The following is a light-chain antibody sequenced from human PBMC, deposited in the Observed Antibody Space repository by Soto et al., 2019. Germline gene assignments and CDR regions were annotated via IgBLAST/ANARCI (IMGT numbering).Light chain of an antibody. V-gene: IGLV1-44*01. CDR2: SYD. CDR1: NSNIGSNP. Sequence: QSVLTQPPSASGTPGQRVTIPCSGSNSNIGSNPVNRFQQLPGTAPKLLIHSYDRRPSGVPDRFSASRSGTSASLAIIGLQSEDEADYYCAAWDDSLGGLYVFGTGTKPTVL. J-gene: IGLJ1*01. CDR3: AAWDDSLGGLYV.